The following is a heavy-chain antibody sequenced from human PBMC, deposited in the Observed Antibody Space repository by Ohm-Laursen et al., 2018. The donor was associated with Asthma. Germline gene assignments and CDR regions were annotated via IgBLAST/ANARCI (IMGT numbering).Heavy chain of an antibody. Sequence: SLRLSCAAPGFTFSDYYMSWIRQAPGKGLEWVSYISSSGSTIYYADSVKGRFTISRDNSKNTLYLQMNSLRAEDTALYYCAKELVVPGTAQYVMDVWGQGTTVTVSS. J-gene: IGHJ6*02. V-gene: IGHV3-11*04. CDR1: GFTFSDYY. CDR3: AKELVVPGTAQYVMDV. D-gene: IGHD2-15*01. CDR2: ISSSGSTI.